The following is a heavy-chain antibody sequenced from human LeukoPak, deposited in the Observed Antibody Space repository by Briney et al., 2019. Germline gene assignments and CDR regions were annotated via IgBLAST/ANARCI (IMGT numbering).Heavy chain of an antibody. Sequence: GGSLRLSCAASGFTFSSYGMHWVRQAPGKGLEWVAVISYDGSNKYYADSVKGRFTIPRDNSKNTLYLQMNSLRAEDTAVYYCAKDLIALPPAILLYGMDVWGQGTTVTVSS. CDR3: AKDLIALPPAILLYGMDV. J-gene: IGHJ6*02. CDR2: ISYDGSNK. V-gene: IGHV3-30*18. CDR1: GFTFSSYG.